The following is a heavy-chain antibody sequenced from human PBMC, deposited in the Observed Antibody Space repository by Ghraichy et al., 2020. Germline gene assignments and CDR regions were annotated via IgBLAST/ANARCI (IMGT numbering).Heavy chain of an antibody. CDR2: ISGSGGST. V-gene: IGHV3-23*01. Sequence: GESLNISCAASGFTFSSYAMSWVRQAPGKGLEWVSAISGSGGSTYYADSVKGRFTISRDNSKNTLYLQMNSLRAEDTAVYYCAKDPYYDFWSGYYPYFDYWGQGTLVTVSS. D-gene: IGHD3-3*01. CDR3: AKDPYYDFWSGYYPYFDY. J-gene: IGHJ4*02. CDR1: GFTFSSYA.